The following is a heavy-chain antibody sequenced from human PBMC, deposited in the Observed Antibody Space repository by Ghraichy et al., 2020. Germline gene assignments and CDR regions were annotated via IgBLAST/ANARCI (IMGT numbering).Heavy chain of an antibody. Sequence: GGSLRLSCAASGFTISDYSLNWLRQAPGKGLEWVSSLSTAGNYIYYADPVKGRFTISRDNAKNSLNLQMNSLRAEDMAVYYCARTYYYESSAYYFDYWGQGTLVTVSS. CDR3: ARTYYYESSAYYFDY. J-gene: IGHJ4*02. V-gene: IGHV3-21*01. CDR1: GFTISDYS. D-gene: IGHD3-22*01. CDR2: LSTAGNYI.